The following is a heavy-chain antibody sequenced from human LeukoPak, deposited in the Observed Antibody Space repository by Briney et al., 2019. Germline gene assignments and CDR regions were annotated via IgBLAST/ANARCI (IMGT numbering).Heavy chain of an antibody. J-gene: IGHJ5*02. CDR2: ISSGSSPI. D-gene: IGHD3/OR15-3a*01. V-gene: IGHV3-48*04. Sequence: GGALRLSCAASGFTFRTFSMNWVRQAPGRGLEWLSYISSGSSPIYYADSVKGRFTISRDDAQNLVYLQMNNLRVEDTAVYYCTYRRTPYYNDKWLDPWGEGALVTVSS. CDR3: TYRRTPYYNDKWLDP. CDR1: GFTFRTFS.